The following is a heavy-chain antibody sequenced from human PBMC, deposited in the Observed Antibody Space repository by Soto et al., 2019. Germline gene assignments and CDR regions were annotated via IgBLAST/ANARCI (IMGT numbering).Heavy chain of an antibody. Sequence: GGSLRVSCAASGFTFSIYAIHWVRQAPGKGLEWVAAISYDGDNKYYTDSVKGRFTISRDNSKNTLSLQMNSLTGDDTAVYYCAKEGYSHGYEYYFDYWGQGTLVTVSS. D-gene: IGHD5-18*01. CDR3: AKEGYSHGYEYYFDY. CDR1: GFTFSIYA. J-gene: IGHJ4*02. V-gene: IGHV3-30*18. CDR2: ISYDGDNK.